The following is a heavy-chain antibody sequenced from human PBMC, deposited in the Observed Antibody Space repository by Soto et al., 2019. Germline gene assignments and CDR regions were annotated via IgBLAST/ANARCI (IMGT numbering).Heavy chain of an antibody. CDR3: ARAKLESTGWHQFDI. J-gene: IGHJ4*02. D-gene: IGHD7-27*01. V-gene: IGHV4-34*01. CDR2: VSHSGNT. CDR1: GGSFTGHF. Sequence: SETLSLTCTVSGGSFTGHFWRWVRQPPGKGLEWSGEVSHSGNTKYYPSLRSRVTLSVDSSKNQISLALTSVTAADTAVYYCARAKLESTGWHQFDIWGQGTLVTVSS.